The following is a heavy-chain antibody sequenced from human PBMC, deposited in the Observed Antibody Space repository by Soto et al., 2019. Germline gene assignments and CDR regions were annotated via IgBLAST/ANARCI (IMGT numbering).Heavy chain of an antibody. CDR2: INHSGST. V-gene: IGHV4-34*01. J-gene: IGHJ4*02. CDR1: GGSFSGYY. CDR3: ARAAPRYCSGGSCYSGSDY. D-gene: IGHD2-15*01. Sequence: QVQLQQWGAGLLKPSETLSLTCAVYGGSFSGYYWSWIRQPPGKGLEWIGEINHSGSTNYNPSLKSRVPISLYTSKIQFSLKLSSVTAADTAVYYCARAAPRYCSGGSCYSGSDYWGQGTLVTVSS.